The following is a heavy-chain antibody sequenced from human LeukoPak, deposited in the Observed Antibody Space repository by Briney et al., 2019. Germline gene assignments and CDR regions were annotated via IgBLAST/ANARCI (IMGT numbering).Heavy chain of an antibody. V-gene: IGHV4-38-2*02. CDR2: IYHSGTT. J-gene: IGHJ5*02. CDR3: AREGSTSGTNWFDP. CDR1: DYSITSDYY. Sequence: SETLSLTCAVSDYSITSDYYWGWIRQPPGKGLEWIGSIYHSGTTVYNPSLKSRVTISVDTSKNQFSLKLTSVTAADTAVYYCAREGSTSGTNWFDPWGQGNLVTVSS. D-gene: IGHD3-10*01.